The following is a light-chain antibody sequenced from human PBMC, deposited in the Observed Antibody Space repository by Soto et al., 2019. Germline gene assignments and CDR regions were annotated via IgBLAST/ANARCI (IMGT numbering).Light chain of an antibody. CDR2: TAS. J-gene: IGKJ1*01. V-gene: IGKV1-39*01. Sequence: DIQMTQSPSSLSASVGDRVTITCRASQTIRSSLNWYQQTPGKAPNLLISTASSLHSGVPSRFSGSGSGTDFTLTISNLQPEDFAVYYCQQYGITPVPFGQGTKVDIK. CDR3: QQYGITPVP. CDR1: QTIRSS.